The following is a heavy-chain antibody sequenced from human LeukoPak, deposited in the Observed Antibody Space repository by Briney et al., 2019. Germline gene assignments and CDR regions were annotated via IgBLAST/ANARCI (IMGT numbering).Heavy chain of an antibody. D-gene: IGHD1-1*01. Sequence: SVKVSCKASGFTFTSSAVQWVRQARGQRLEWIGWIVVGSGSTNYAQKFQERVTITRDMSTSTAYMELSSLRSEDTAVYYCARSGGTYVRFAFDIWGQGTMVTVSS. CDR3: ARSGGTYVRFAFDI. CDR2: IVVGSGST. J-gene: IGHJ3*02. CDR1: GFTFTSSA. V-gene: IGHV1-58*01.